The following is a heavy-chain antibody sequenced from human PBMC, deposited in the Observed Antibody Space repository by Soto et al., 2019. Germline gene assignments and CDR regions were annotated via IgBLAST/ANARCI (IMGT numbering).Heavy chain of an antibody. CDR2: ISPYTGNT. Sequence: QVQLVQSGDEVKKPGASVKVSCKASGYIFVNYGIAWVRQAPGQGLERMGWISPYTGNTHSATKIQGRLTMTTDTSTGTAYMDLGSLTSDDTAVYYCVMVDNYVTPTPQDVWGQGTTVTVSS. CDR3: VMVDNYVTPTPQDV. D-gene: IGHD3-16*01. CDR1: GYIFVNYG. V-gene: IGHV1-18*01. J-gene: IGHJ6*02.